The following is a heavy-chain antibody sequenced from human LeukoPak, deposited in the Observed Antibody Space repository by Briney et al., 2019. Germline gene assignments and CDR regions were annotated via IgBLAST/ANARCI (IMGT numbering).Heavy chain of an antibody. CDR2: IKSKTDGGTT. Sequence: GGSLRLSCAASGFTFSNAWMSWVRQAPGKGLEWVGRIKSKTDGGTTDYAAPVKGRFTISRDDSKNTLYLQMNSLKTEDTAVYYCTTDIRPAPPDSYYYYYYMDVWGKGTTVTVSS. CDR1: GFTFSNAW. D-gene: IGHD6-6*01. V-gene: IGHV3-15*01. J-gene: IGHJ6*03. CDR3: TTDIRPAPPDSYYYYYYMDV.